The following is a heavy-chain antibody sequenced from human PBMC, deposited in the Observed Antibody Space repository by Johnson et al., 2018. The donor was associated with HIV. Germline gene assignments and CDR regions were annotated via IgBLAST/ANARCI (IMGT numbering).Heavy chain of an antibody. D-gene: IGHD5-24*01. CDR3: ARTSLEMATISAFDI. V-gene: IGHV3-11*04. CDR2: ISSSGTTI. Sequence: QVQLVESGGDLVKPGGSLRLSCAASGFTFSDYYMTWIRQAPGKGLEWVSYISSSGTTIYYADSVKGRFTISRDNAKNSLYLQMNSLRAEDTAVYYCARTSLEMATISAFDIWGQGTMVTVSS. J-gene: IGHJ3*02. CDR1: GFTFSDYY.